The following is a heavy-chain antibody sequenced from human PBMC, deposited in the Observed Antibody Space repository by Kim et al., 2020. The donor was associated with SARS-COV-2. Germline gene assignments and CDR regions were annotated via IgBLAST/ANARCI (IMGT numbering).Heavy chain of an antibody. CDR3: ARGPGSVRGSPIKYGMDV. V-gene: IGHV1-18*01. CDR1: GYTFTSYG. CDR2: ISAYNGNT. Sequence: ASVKVSCKASGYTFTSYGISWVRQAPGQGLEWMGWISAYNGNTNYAQKLQGRVTMPTNTSTSTAYMELRSLRSDDTAVYYCARGPGSVRGSPIKYGMDVWGQGTTVTVSS. J-gene: IGHJ6*02. D-gene: IGHD3-10*01.